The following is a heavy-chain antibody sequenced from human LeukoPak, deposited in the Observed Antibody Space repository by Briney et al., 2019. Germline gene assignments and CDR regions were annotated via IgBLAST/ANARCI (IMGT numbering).Heavy chain of an antibody. CDR2: IKQDGSGK. D-gene: IGHD3-22*01. CDR1: GFTFSSYW. V-gene: IGHV3-7*01. CDR3: ARDISGSYYYDSSGYPASDAFDI. Sequence: GGSLRLSCAASGFTFSSYWMSWVRQAPGKGLEWVANIKQDGSGKYYVDSVKGRFTISRDNAKNSLYLQMNSLRAEDTAVYYCARDISGSYYYDSSGYPASDAFDIWGQGTMVTVSS. J-gene: IGHJ3*02.